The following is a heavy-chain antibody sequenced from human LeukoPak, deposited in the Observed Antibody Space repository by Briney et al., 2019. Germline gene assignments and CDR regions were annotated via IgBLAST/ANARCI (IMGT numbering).Heavy chain of an antibody. V-gene: IGHV4-34*01. CDR2: INHSGST. CDR3: ARSAYYYDSSGYFVGYFQH. D-gene: IGHD3-22*01. J-gene: IGHJ1*01. CDR1: GGSFSGYY. Sequence: SETLSLTCAVYGGSFSGYYWSWLRQPPGKGLEWIGEINHSGSTNYNPSLKSRVTISVDTSKNQFSLKLSSVTAADTAVYYCARSAYYYDSSGYFVGYFQHWGQGTLVTVSS.